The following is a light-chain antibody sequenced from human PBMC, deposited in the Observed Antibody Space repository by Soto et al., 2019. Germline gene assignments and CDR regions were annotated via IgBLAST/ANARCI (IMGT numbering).Light chain of an antibody. CDR3: HNYNSAPPAGT. CDR1: QGINNH. Sequence: DFQMTQSPSSLSASVGDRVTITCRASQGINNHLAWFQQKPGKVPKVLIYAASTLQSGVPSRFXDSGSGTDFTLTTSSLQPEDVATYYCHNYNSAPPAGTFGGGTKVEIK. J-gene: IGKJ4*01. CDR2: AAS. V-gene: IGKV1-27*01.